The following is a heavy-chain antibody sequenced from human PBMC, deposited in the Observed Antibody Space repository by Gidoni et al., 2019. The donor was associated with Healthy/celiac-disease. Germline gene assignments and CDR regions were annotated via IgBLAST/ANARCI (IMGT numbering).Heavy chain of an antibody. CDR1: GGSFSGYY. CDR2: INHSGST. V-gene: IGHV4-34*01. J-gene: IGHJ4*02. Sequence: QVQLQQWGAGLLKPSETLSPTCAVYGGSFSGYYWSWIRQPPGKGLEWIGEINHSGSTNYNPSLKSRVTISVDTSKNQFSLKLSSVTAADTAVYYCARTTPGVAAATEFDYWGQGTLVTVSS. D-gene: IGHD6-13*01. CDR3: ARTTPGVAAATEFDY.